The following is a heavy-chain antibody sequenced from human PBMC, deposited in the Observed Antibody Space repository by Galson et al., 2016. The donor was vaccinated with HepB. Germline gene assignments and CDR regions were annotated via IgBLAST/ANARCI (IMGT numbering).Heavy chain of an antibody. Sequence: SLRLSCAASGFTFGAYTMNWVRQSPRKGLEWVSTVSSDSLSKYYADSVGGRFTVSRDNVNNALFLQMNSLRADDTGAYYCARDRGYWGMDVWGQGTTVTISS. CDR1: GFTFGAYT. CDR2: VSSDSLSK. V-gene: IGHV3-21*03. D-gene: IGHD6-25*01. CDR3: ARDRGYWGMDV. J-gene: IGHJ6*02.